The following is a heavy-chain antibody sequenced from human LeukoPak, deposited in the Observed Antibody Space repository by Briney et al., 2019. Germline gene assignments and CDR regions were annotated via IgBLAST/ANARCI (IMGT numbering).Heavy chain of an antibody. J-gene: IGHJ6*04. D-gene: IGHD2-15*01. V-gene: IGHV4-34*01. Sequence: SETLSLTCAVYGGSFSGYYWSWIRQPPGKGLEWIGEINHSGSTNYNPSLKSRVTISVDKSKNQFSLKLSSVTAADTAVYYCARLSMLGYCSGGSCSLAMDVWGKGTTVTISS. CDR1: GGSFSGYY. CDR2: INHSGST. CDR3: ARLSMLGYCSGGSCSLAMDV.